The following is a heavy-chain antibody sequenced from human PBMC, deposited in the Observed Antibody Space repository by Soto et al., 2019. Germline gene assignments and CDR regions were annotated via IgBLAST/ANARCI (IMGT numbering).Heavy chain of an antibody. CDR3: AREDCSIGVCYLPH. D-gene: IGHD2-8*01. Sequence: PSETLSLTCTVSGGSISSYYWNWIRQPPGKGLEWIGYIHNSGSTNYNPSLKSRVTISVDTSKNQFFLKLSSVTAADTAVYYCAREDCSIGVCYLPHWGQGTLVTVSS. J-gene: IGHJ1*01. CDR1: GGSISSYY. V-gene: IGHV4-59*01. CDR2: IHNSGST.